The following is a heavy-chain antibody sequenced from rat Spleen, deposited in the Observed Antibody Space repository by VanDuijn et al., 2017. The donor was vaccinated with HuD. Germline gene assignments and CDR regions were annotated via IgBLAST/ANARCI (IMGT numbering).Heavy chain of an antibody. CDR2: ISDSGSRI. J-gene: IGHJ1*01. CDR3: AREDYYNGNWYFDF. CDR1: GFTFSHYY. Sequence: EVQLVESGGGLVQPRRSLKLSCAASGFTFSHYYMAWVRQAPTKGLEWVATISDSGSRIYYPDSVKGRFTISRDNARGSLYLQMNSLKSEDTATYYCAREDYYNGNWYFDFWGPGTMVTVSS. V-gene: IGHV5-20*01. D-gene: IGHD1-1*01.